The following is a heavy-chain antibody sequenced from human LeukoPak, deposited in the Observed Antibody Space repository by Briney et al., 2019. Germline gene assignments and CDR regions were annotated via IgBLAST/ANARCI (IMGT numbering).Heavy chain of an antibody. D-gene: IGHD2-2*01. CDR3: ARDFRARYCSSTSCYGWFDP. Sequence: GGSLRLSCAASGFTFSSYVMHWVRQAPGKGLEWVAVISYDGSNKYYADSVKGRFTISRDNSKNTLHLQMNSLRAEDTAVYYCARDFRARYCSSTSCYGWFDPWGQGTLVTVSS. CDR1: GFTFSSYV. J-gene: IGHJ5*02. V-gene: IGHV3-30*01. CDR2: ISYDGSNK.